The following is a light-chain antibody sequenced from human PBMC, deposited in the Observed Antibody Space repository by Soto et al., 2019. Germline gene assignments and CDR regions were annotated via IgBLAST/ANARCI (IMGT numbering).Light chain of an antibody. V-gene: IGKV1-5*03. CDR3: QHYNSYSEA. Sequence: VQVTQSPSSVPASVGDRVTITCRASQGVSTWLAWYQQEPGKAPKLLIYKASTLKSGVPSRFSGSGSGTEFTLTISSLQPDDFATYYCQHYNSYSEAFGQGTKVDIK. J-gene: IGKJ1*01. CDR1: QGVSTW. CDR2: KAS.